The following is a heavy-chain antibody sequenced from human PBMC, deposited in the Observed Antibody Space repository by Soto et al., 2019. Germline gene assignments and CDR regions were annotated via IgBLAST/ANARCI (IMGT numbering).Heavy chain of an antibody. J-gene: IGHJ4*02. CDR2: ISYSGST. Sequence: SETLSLTCTVSSDSNSSYYWSWIRQPPGKRLEWSGYISYSGSTDYNTSLKSRVTISGDTSKTQFALKVSPVTAADTAVYYCARGTSWQLPFDYWGQRTLVTVS. CDR3: ARGTSWQLPFDY. V-gene: IGHV4-59*01. CDR1: SDSNSSYY. D-gene: IGHD6-13*01.